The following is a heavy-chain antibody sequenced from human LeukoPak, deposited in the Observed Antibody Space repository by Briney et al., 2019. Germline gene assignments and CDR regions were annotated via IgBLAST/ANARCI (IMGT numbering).Heavy chain of an antibody. J-gene: IGHJ6*03. CDR3: ARGFGNYYYYYMDV. CDR1: GDSINDHY. Sequence: SETLSLTCTVSGDSINDHYWSWIRQPPGEGLEWIGYIYSSVSTNYDPSLKSRVTISIDTSKSQFSLKLSSVTAADTAVYYCARGFGNYYYYYMDVWGKGTTVTVSS. D-gene: IGHD3-10*01. V-gene: IGHV4-4*09. CDR2: IYSSVST.